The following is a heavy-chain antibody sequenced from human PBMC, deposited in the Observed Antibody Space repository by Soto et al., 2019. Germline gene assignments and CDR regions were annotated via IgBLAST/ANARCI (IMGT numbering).Heavy chain of an antibody. CDR3: VRRVQQRDDFFDP. Sequence: DVQLVQSGAELKKPGESLKISCQASGYSFANYWIAWVRQMPGKGLEWVGIIYPADSDTKYSPSFQGQVTISADKSISPAYLHWNTLKASDTAIYYCVRRVQQRDDFFDPWGQGTLVTVSS. J-gene: IGHJ5*02. CDR2: IYPADSDT. V-gene: IGHV5-51*01. D-gene: IGHD6-13*01. CDR1: GYSFANYW.